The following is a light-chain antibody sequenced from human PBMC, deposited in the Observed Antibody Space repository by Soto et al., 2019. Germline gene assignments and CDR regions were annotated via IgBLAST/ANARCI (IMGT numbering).Light chain of an antibody. CDR1: QSVSSTY. Sequence: EIVLTQSPGTLSLSPGERATLSCRASQSVSSTYLAWYQQRPGQAPSLLLYGASTRATGIPDRFSGSGSGTDFTLTISRLEPEDFAGYYCQRFGTSPTFGQGTKVEIK. CDR2: GAS. J-gene: IGKJ1*01. CDR3: QRFGTSPT. V-gene: IGKV3-20*01.